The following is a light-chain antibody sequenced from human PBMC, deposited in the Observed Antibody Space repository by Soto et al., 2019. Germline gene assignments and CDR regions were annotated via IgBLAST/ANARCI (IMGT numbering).Light chain of an antibody. CDR1: QSGSSN. CDR3: QQYNNWPPT. V-gene: IGKV3-15*01. CDR2: GAS. Sequence: EIVMTQSPATLSVSPGERATLSCRASQSGSSNLAWYQQKPGQAPRPLIYGASTRATGIPARFSGIRSATDFTLTISSLQSEDFALSYCQQYNNWPPTFGQGTRLLIK. J-gene: IGKJ5*01.